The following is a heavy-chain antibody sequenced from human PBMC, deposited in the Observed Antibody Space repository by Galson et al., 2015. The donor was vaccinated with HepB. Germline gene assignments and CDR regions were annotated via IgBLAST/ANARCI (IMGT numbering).Heavy chain of an antibody. V-gene: IGHV3-23*01. CDR1: GFSFDTYA. Sequence: SLRLSCAGSGFSFDTYAMNWVRQAPGKGLEWVASISVDSDITYYADSVRGRFTISRADSRSTLYLQMNSLRAEDTAMYYCVKDRLGELPLVWGQGTMVTVSS. CDR3: VKDRLGELPLV. J-gene: IGHJ3*01. CDR2: ISVDSDIT. D-gene: IGHD3-16*01.